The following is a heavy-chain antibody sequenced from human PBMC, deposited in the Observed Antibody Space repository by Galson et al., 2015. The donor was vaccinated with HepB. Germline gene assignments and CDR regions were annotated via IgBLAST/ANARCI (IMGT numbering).Heavy chain of an antibody. CDR1: GFTFDDYA. Sequence: SLRLSCAASGFTFDDYAMHWVRQAPGKGLEWVSGISWNSGSIGYADSVKGRFTISRDNAKNSLYLQMNSLRAEDTALYYCAKGGRTYYYDSSGYYHYYFDYWGQGTLVTVSS. D-gene: IGHD3-22*01. V-gene: IGHV3-9*01. J-gene: IGHJ4*02. CDR2: ISWNSGSI. CDR3: AKGGRTYYYDSSGYYHYYFDY.